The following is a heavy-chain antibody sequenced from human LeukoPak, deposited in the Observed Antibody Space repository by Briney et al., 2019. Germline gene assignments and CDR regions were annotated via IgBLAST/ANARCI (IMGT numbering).Heavy chain of an antibody. CDR1: GFTFSSYG. J-gene: IGHJ5*02. CDR3: AKEGYSSGWYFA. V-gene: IGHV3-30*02. CDR2: IWYDGSNK. Sequence: GGSLRPSCAASGFTFSSYGMHWVRQAPGKGLEWLAIIWYDGSNKYYADSVKGRFTISRDNSKNTLYLQMNSLRAEDTAVYYCAKEGYSSGWYFAWGQGTLVTVSS. D-gene: IGHD6-19*01.